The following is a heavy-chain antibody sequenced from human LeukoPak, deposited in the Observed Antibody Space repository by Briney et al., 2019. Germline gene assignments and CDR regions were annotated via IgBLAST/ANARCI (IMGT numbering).Heavy chain of an antibody. V-gene: IGHV4-61*01. CDR3: ASPRSYYDSSGYYIS. J-gene: IGHJ5*02. CDR2: IYYSGST. Sequence: PSENLSLTCTVSGGSGSSGSYYWSWIRQPPGKGLEWIGYIYYSGSTNYNPPLKSRVTISVDTSKNQFSLKLSSVTAADTAVYYCASPRSYYDSSGYYISWGQGTLVTVSS. CDR1: GGSGSSGSYY. D-gene: IGHD3-22*01.